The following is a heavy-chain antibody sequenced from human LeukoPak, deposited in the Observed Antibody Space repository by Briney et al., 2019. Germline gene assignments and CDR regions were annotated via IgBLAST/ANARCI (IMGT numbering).Heavy chain of an antibody. V-gene: IGHV5-51*01. J-gene: IGHJ4*02. D-gene: IGHD5-24*01. CDR3: ARLRGVLDKGVMATMGFDY. CDR2: IYPGDSDT. CDR1: GYSFTSYW. Sequence: GESLKISCKGSGYSFTSYWIGWVRQMPGKGLEWMGIIYPGDSDTRYSPSFQGQVTISADKSISTAYLQWSSLKASDTAMYYCARLRGVLDKGVMATMGFDYWGQGTLVTVSS.